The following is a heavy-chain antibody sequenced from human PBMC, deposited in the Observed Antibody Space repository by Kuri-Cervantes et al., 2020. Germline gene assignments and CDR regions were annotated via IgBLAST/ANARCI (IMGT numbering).Heavy chain of an antibody. D-gene: IGHD3-3*01. CDR3: ARDSYYDFWSGYYYYYMDV. J-gene: IGHJ6*03. V-gene: IGHV4-59*01. CDR1: GGSFSGYY. Sequence: ESLKISCAVYGGSFSGYYWSWIRQPPGKGLEWIGYIYYSGSTNYNPSLKSRVTISVDTSKNQFSLKLSSVTAADTAVYYCARDSYYDFWSGYYYYYMDVWGKGTTVTVSS. CDR2: IYYSGST.